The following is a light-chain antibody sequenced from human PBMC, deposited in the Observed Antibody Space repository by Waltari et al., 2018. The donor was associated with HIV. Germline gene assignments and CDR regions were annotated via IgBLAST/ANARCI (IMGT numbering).Light chain of an antibody. Sequence: DIQMTQSLSSLSASVGDRVTITCRASQGISNYLAWYQQKPGKVPKLLIYAASTLQSGVPSRFSGSGSGTDFTLTISSLQPEDVATYYCQKYNSAPRLGGWTKVEIK. V-gene: IGKV1-27*01. CDR3: QKYNSAPR. CDR1: QGISNY. J-gene: IGKJ4*02. CDR2: AAS.